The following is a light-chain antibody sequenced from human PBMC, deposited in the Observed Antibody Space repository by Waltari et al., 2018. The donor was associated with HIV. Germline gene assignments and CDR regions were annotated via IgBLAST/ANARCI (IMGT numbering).Light chain of an antibody. CDR1: SSTIGYNY. V-gene: IGLV1-47*01. CDR2: RNN. J-gene: IGLJ3*02. CDR3: AAWDDSLSGWV. Sequence: QSVLPQPPSASGTPGQRVTMSCSGDSSTIGYNYVYWYLHLPGTAPKLLIYRNNQRPSGVPDRFSGSKSGTSASLAISGLRSEDEADYYCAAWDDSLSGWVFGGGTKLTVL.